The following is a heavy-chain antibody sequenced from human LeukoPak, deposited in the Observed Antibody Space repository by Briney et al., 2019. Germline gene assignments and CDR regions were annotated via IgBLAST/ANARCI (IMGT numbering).Heavy chain of an antibody. V-gene: IGHV4-59*01. CDR3: ARGLGPGRWLQSHYFDY. D-gene: IGHD5-24*01. CDR2: IYYSGST. CDR1: GGSISSYY. J-gene: IGHJ4*02. Sequence: PSETLSLTCTVSGGSISSYYWSWIRQPPGKGLEWIGYIYYSGSTNYNPSLKSRVTISVDTSKDQFSLKLSSVTAADTAVYYCARGLGPGRWLQSHYFDYWGQGTLVTVSS.